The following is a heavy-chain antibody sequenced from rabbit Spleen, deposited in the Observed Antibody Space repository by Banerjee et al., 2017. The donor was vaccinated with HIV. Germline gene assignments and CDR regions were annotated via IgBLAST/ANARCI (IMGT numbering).Heavy chain of an antibody. J-gene: IGHJ6*01. CDR2: IYVGSSGST. Sequence: QSLEESGGGLVQPEGSLTLTCKASGIDFSSYYFMCWVRQAPGKGLEWIACIYVGSSGSTYYASWAKGRFTITKPSSTTVTLQMTSLTAADTATYFCARDAASSFSSYGMDLWGPGTLVTVS. D-gene: IGHD8-1*01. CDR1: GIDFSSYYF. CDR3: ARDAASSFSSYGMDL. V-gene: IGHV1S40*01.